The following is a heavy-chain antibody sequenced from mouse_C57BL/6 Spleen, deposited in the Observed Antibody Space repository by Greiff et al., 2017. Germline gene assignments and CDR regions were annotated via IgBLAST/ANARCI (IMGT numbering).Heavy chain of an antibody. Sequence: EVKVEESGGGLVQPGGSMKLSCVASGFTFSNYWMNWVRQSPEKGLEWVAQIRLKSDNYATHYAEAVKGRFTISRDDSKSSVYLQMNNLRAEDTGIYYCPAITTVVASFDYWGQGTTLTVSS. V-gene: IGHV6-3*01. J-gene: IGHJ2*01. CDR1: GFTFSNYW. D-gene: IGHD1-1*01. CDR2: IRLKSDNYAT. CDR3: PAITTVVASFDY.